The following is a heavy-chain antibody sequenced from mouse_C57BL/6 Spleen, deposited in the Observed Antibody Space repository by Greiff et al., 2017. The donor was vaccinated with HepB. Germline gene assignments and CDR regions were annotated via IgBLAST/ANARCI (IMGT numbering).Heavy chain of an antibody. CDR1: GYTFTDYY. V-gene: IGHV1-26*01. D-gene: IGHD1-1*01. CDR2: INPNNGGT. J-gene: IGHJ2*01. Sequence: EVQLQQSGPELVKPGASVKISCKASGYTFTDYYMNWVKQSHGKSLEWIGDINPNNGGTSYNQKFKGKATLTVDKSSSTAYMELRSLTSEDSAVYYCARGDYYGSSSFDYWGQGTTLTVSP. CDR3: ARGDYYGSSSFDY.